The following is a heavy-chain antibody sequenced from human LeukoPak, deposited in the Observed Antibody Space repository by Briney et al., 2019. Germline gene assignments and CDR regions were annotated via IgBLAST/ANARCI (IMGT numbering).Heavy chain of an antibody. CDR2: IYPGDSDT. V-gene: IGHV5-51*01. CDR3: ARPAYSGSYEYYFDY. CDR1: GYSFTSYW. Sequence: GESLKISCKGSGYSFTSYWISWVRQMPGKGLEWMGIIYPGDSDTRYSPSFQGQVTISVDKSISTAYLQWSSLKASDTAMYYCARPAYSGSYEYYFDYWGQGTLVTVSS. J-gene: IGHJ4*02. D-gene: IGHD1-26*01.